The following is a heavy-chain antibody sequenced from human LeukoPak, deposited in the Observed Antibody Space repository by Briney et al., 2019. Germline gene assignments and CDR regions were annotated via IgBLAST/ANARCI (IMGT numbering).Heavy chain of an antibody. Sequence: ASVKVSCKASGYTFTGYYMHWVRQAPGQELGWMGRINPNSGGTNYAQKLQGRVTMTRDTSTSTAYMELSSLRSEDTAVYYCARGRWGGYSIIDYWGQGTLVTVSS. V-gene: IGHV1/OR15-1*04. D-gene: IGHD5-12*01. CDR2: INPNSGGT. J-gene: IGHJ4*02. CDR1: GYTFTGYY. CDR3: ARGRWGGYSIIDY.